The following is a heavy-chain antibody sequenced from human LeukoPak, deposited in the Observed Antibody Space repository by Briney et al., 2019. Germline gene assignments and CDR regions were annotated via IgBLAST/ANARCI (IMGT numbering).Heavy chain of an antibody. J-gene: IGHJ4*02. CDR3: ARDSWPEVVRFDF. Sequence: SETLSLTCTVSGGSIGSYYWSWIRQPPGKGLEWIGHIYDTSYTDYNPSVKGRVSISVDTSKNQFSLKLYYVTAADTAIYYCARDSWPEVVRFDFWGQGTLVTVSS. D-gene: IGHD1-14*01. CDR1: GGSIGSYY. CDR2: IYDTSYT. V-gene: IGHV4-59*01.